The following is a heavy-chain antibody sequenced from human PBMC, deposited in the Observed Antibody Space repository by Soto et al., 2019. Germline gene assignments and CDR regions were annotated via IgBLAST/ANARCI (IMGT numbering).Heavy chain of an antibody. D-gene: IGHD4-4*01. CDR1: GGSISSSSYY. Sequence: PSETLSLTCTVSGGSISSSSYYWGCIRQPPGKGLEWIGSIYYSGSTYYNPSLKSRVTISVDTSKNQFSLKLSSVTAADTAVYYCARSNDGMDVWGQGTTVTVSS. J-gene: IGHJ6*02. CDR3: ARSNDGMDV. CDR2: IYYSGST. V-gene: IGHV4-39*01.